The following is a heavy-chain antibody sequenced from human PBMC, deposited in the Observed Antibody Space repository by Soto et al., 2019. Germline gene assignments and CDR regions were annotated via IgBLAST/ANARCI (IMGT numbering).Heavy chain of an antibody. CDR3: ARGGYHGRFLEWSGLGYYYMDV. Sequence: GGSLRLSCAASGFTFSSYWMHWVRQAPGKGLVWVSRINSDGSSTSYADSVKGRFTISRDNAKNTLYLQMNSLRAEDTAVYYCARGGYHGRFLEWSGLGYYYMDVWGKGTTVTVSS. J-gene: IGHJ6*03. CDR1: GFTFSSYW. V-gene: IGHV3-74*01. D-gene: IGHD3-3*01. CDR2: INSDGSST.